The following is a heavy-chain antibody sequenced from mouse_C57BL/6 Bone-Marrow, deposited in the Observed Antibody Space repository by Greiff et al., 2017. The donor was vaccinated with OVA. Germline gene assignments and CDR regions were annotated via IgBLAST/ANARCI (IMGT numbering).Heavy chain of an antibody. CDR3: ARDGLITTVVSPAMDY. Sequence: VQLQQSGPELVKPGASVKISCKASGYTFTDYYMNWVKQSHGKSLEWIGDINPNNGGTSYNQKFKGKATLTVDKASSTASMELRSLTSEDAAVYYCARDGLITTVVSPAMDYWGQGTSVTVSS. CDR2: INPNNGGT. CDR1: GYTFTDYY. J-gene: IGHJ4*01. V-gene: IGHV1-26*01. D-gene: IGHD1-1*01.